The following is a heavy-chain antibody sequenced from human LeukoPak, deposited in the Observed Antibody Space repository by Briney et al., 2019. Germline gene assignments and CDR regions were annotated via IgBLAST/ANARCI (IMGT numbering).Heavy chain of an antibody. V-gene: IGHV4-59*01. CDR2: IYYSGST. CDR1: GGSISSYY. CDR3: ARDHDFWSGYYDY. D-gene: IGHD3-3*01. Sequence: SETLSLTCTVSGGSISSYYWSWIRQPPGKGLEWIGYIYYSGSTNYNPSLKSRVTISVDTSKNQFSLKLSSVTAADTAVYYCARDHDFWSGYYDYWGQGTLVTVSS. J-gene: IGHJ4*02.